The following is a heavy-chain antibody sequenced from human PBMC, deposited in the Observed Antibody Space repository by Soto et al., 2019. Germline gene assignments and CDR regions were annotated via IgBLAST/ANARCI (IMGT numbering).Heavy chain of an antibody. CDR1: GCSISSYS. J-gene: IGHJ5*02. CDR3: ARAYCGGDCYQNWFDP. V-gene: IGHV4-59*01. Sequence: SETLSLTCTVSGCSISSYSWSWIRQPPGRGLEWIGYIDYSGSTNYNPSLKSRVTISVDTSKNQFSLKLSSVTAADTAVYYCARAYCGGDCYQNWFDPWGQGTLVTVSS. CDR2: IDYSGST. D-gene: IGHD2-21*02.